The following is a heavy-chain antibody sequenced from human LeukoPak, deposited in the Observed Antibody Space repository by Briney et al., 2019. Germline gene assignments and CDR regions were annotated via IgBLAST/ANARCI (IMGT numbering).Heavy chain of an antibody. D-gene: IGHD1-7*01. Sequence: PGRSLRLSCAASGFTFGSYGMHWVRQAPGKGLEWVAVIWYDGSNKYYADSVKGRFTISRDNSKNTLYLQMNSLRAEDTAVYYCAGGGELELPYWGQGTLVTVSS. CDR2: IWYDGSNK. J-gene: IGHJ4*02. CDR3: AGGGELELPY. V-gene: IGHV3-33*01. CDR1: GFTFGSYG.